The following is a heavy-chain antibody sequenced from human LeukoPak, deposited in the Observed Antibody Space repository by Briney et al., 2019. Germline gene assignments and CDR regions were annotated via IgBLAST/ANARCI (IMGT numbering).Heavy chain of an antibody. D-gene: IGHD5-24*01. Sequence: GGSLRFSGAASGFTFSSYGMHWVRKAPGKGLKWVAVIWYDGSNKYYADSVKGRFTISRDNSKNTLYLQMNSLRAEDTAVYYCARDEEDGYFDYWGQGTLVTVSS. CDR3: ARDEEDGYFDY. CDR1: GFTFSSYG. V-gene: IGHV3-33*01. CDR2: IWYDGSNK. J-gene: IGHJ4*02.